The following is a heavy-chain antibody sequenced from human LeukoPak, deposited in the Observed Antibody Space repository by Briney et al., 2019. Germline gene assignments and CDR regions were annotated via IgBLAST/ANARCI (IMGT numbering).Heavy chain of an antibody. CDR3: AKEKRSIAVAGPDY. J-gene: IGHJ4*02. CDR2: ISGSGGST. Sequence: PGGSLRLSCVVSGFTFSSYWMSWVRQAPGKGLEWVSAISGSGGSTYYADSVKGRFTISRDNSKNTLYLQMNSLRAEDTAVYYCAKEKRSIAVAGPDYWGQGTLVTVSS. CDR1: GFTFSSYW. V-gene: IGHV3-23*01. D-gene: IGHD6-19*01.